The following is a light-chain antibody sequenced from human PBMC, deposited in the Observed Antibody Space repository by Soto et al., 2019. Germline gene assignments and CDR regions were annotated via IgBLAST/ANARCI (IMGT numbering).Light chain of an antibody. V-gene: IGLV4-69*01. CDR2: INGDGSH. CDR3: QTWGPGTRV. Sequence: QPVLTQSPSASASLGASVKLTCTLSSGQSSYPIAWHQQQPEKGPRYLMKINGDGSHSKGDGIPDRFSGSSSGAERYLTISSLQPEDEADYYCQTWGPGTRVFGGGTKLTVL. J-gene: IGLJ3*02. CDR1: SGQSSYP.